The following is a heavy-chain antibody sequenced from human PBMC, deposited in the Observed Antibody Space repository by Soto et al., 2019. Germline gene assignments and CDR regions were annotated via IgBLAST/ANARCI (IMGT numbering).Heavy chain of an antibody. V-gene: IGHV3-48*02. CDR1: GFTFSSYS. Sequence: GGSLTLSCAASGFTFSSYSMKWVRPAPGRGREWVSYISSSGRTIYYADSVKGRFTISRDNAKNSLYLQMNRLRDEDTAVYYCAREYYDILTGSPPFDYWGQGTLVTVSS. D-gene: IGHD3-9*01. J-gene: IGHJ4*02. CDR3: AREYYDILTGSPPFDY. CDR2: ISSSGRTI.